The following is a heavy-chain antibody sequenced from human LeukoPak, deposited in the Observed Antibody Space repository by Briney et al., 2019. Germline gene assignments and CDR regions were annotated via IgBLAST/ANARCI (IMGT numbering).Heavy chain of an antibody. CDR1: GFTFSSYW. D-gene: IGHD3-3*01. CDR2: IKQDGSEK. CDR3: ARGDDFWGSPADY. J-gene: IGHJ4*02. Sequence: GRSLRLSCAASGFTFSSYWMSWVRQAPGKGLEWVANIKQDGSEKYYVDSVKGRFTISRDNAKNSLYLQMNSLRAEDTAVYYCARGDDFWGSPADYWGQGTLVTVSS. V-gene: IGHV3-7*01.